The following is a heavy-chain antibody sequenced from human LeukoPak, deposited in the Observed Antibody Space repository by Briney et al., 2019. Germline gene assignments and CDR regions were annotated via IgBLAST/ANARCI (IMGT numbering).Heavy chain of an antibody. V-gene: IGHV3-23*01. Sequence: PGGSLRLSCAASGFTFSDYYMSWVRQAPGKGLEWVSGVSGSGGSTYYADSVKGRFTISRDNSKNTLSLQMNSLRAEDTAVYYCVKDIGTVGASPFDYWGQGTLVSVSS. CDR3: VKDIGTVGASPFDY. CDR1: GFTFSDYY. J-gene: IGHJ4*02. D-gene: IGHD1-26*01. CDR2: VSGSGGST.